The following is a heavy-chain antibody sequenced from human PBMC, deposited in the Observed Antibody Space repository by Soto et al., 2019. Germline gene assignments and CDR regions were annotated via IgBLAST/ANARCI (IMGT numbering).Heavy chain of an antibody. CDR1: GGSISSSSYY. CDR3: ARGSRGFVYYYYYMDV. V-gene: IGHV4-39*01. Sequence: SETLSLTCTVSGGSISSSSYYWGWIRQPPGKGLEWIGSIYYSGSTYYNPSLKSRVTISVDTSKNQFSLKLSSVTAADTAVYYCARGSRGFVYYYYYMDVWGKGTTVTVSS. CDR2: IYYSGST. D-gene: IGHD3-10*01. J-gene: IGHJ6*03.